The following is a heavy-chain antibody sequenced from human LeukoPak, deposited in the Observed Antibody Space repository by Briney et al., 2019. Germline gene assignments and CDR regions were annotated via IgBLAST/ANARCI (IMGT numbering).Heavy chain of an antibody. CDR1: GGSFSGYY. CDR2: INHSGST. J-gene: IGHJ4*02. Sequence: PSETLSLTCAVYGGSFSGYYWSWIRQPPGKGLEWIGEINHSGSTNYNPSLKSRVSISVDTSKNQFSLNLSSVTAADTAVYYCARGSVGRYNGSGPFDYWGQGTLVTVSS. V-gene: IGHV4-34*01. CDR3: ARGSVGRYNGSGPFDY. D-gene: IGHD3-10*01.